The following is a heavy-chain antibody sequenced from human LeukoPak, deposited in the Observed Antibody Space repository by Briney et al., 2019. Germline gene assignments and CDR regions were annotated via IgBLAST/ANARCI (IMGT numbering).Heavy chain of an antibody. CDR3: ARHSIIGGTEYAFDI. CDR2: IYYSGST. Sequence: SETLSLTRTVSGGSISSYYWSWIRQPPGKGLEWIGYIYYSGSTNYSPSLKSRVTISVDTSKNQFSLKLSSVTAADTAVYYCARHSIIGGTEYAFDIWGQGTMVTVSS. V-gene: IGHV4-59*08. J-gene: IGHJ3*02. CDR1: GGSISSYY. D-gene: IGHD2-15*01.